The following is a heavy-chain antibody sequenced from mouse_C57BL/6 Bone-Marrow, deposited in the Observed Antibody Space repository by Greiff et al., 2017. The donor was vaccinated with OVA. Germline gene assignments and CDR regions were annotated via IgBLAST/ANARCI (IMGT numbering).Heavy chain of an antibody. CDR1: GYTFTSYW. V-gene: IGHV1-61*01. D-gene: IGHD1-3*01. Sequence: QVQLQQPGAELVRPGSSVKLSCKASGYTFTSYWMDWVKQRPGQGLEWIGNIYPSDSETHYNQKFKDKATLTVDESSSTAYMQLSSLTSEDSAVYYCARGDNPPYAMDYWGQGTSVTVSS. J-gene: IGHJ4*01. CDR2: IYPSDSET. CDR3: ARGDNPPYAMDY.